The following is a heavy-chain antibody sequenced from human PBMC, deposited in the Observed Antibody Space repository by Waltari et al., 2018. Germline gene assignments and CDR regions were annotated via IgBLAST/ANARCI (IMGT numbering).Heavy chain of an antibody. CDR3: ARLSYYDSRRASYYYYGMDV. V-gene: IGHV5-51*01. CDR1: GYSFTSYW. Sequence: EVQLVQSGAEVKKPGESLKISCKGSGYSFTSYWIGWVRQMPGKGLEWMGVIYPGDSDTRYSPSFQGQVTISADKSISTAYLQWSSLKASDTAMYYCARLSYYDSRRASYYYYGMDVWGQGTTVTVSS. CDR2: IYPGDSDT. J-gene: IGHJ6*02. D-gene: IGHD3-22*01.